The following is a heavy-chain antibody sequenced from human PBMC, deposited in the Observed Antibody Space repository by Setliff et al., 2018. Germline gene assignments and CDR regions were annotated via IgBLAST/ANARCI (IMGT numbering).Heavy chain of an antibody. Sequence: ASVKVSCKASGYTFTSYAMHRVRQAPGQRLEWMGWINAGNGNTKYSQKFQGRVTITRDTSTSTVYMVLSSLRSEDTAVYYCARSQWLVRIDYWGQGTLVTVSS. CDR1: GYTFTSYA. CDR2: INAGNGNT. CDR3: ARSQWLVRIDY. J-gene: IGHJ4*02. D-gene: IGHD6-19*01. V-gene: IGHV1-3*01.